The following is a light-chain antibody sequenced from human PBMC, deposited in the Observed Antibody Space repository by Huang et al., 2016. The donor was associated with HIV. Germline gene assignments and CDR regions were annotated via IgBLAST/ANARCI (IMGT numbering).Light chain of an antibody. V-gene: IGKV1-39*01. J-gene: IGKJ1*01. CDR2: AAS. Sequence: DIQMTQSPSSLSASVGDRVTITCRASQTISSNLNWYQQKPGTAPKLLIYAASTLQTGVPSRFSGSGSGTDFTLTISSLQPEDFATYNCQQSYSTPRTFGQGTKVEIK. CDR3: QQSYSTPRT. CDR1: QTISSN.